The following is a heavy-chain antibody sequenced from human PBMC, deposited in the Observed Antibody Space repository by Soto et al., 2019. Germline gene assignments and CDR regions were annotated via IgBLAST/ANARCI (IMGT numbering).Heavy chain of an antibody. J-gene: IGHJ6*02. D-gene: IGHD2-21*01. CDR2: ISSSSSYI. V-gene: IGHV3-21*01. Sequence: AGGSLRLSCAASAFTFSSYNMNWVRQAPGKGLEWVSSISSSSSYIYYADAVKGRFTISRDNAKNSLYLQMNSLRAEDTAVYYCARDYFVYCDGECRLSYYYGMDVWGQGTTVTVSS. CDR3: ARDYFVYCDGECRLSYYYGMDV. CDR1: AFTFSSYN.